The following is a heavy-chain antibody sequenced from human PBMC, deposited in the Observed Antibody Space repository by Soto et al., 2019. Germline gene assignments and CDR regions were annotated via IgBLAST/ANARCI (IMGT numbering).Heavy chain of an antibody. D-gene: IGHD4-4*01. CDR2: IRPDGSET. CDR1: GFTFTDFY. CDR3: AGWGGHDYNY. J-gene: IGHJ4*02. Sequence: EVQLVQSGGGLVQPGGSLRLSCVGSGFTFTDFYMNWVRQAPGKGLEWVANIRPDGSETHYVESVKGRFTTSRDNAKNSLSLQMNSLIAADTAVYYCAGWGGHDYNYWGQGILVTGSS. V-gene: IGHV3-7*03.